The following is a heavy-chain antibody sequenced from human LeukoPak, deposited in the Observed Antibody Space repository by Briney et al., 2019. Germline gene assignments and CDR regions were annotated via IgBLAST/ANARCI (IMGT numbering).Heavy chain of an antibody. D-gene: IGHD1-26*01. CDR1: GGSISSGSYY. Sequence: SETLSLTCTVSGGSISSGSYYWSWIRQPAGKGLEWIGRIYTSGSTNYNPSLKSRVTISVDTSKNQFSLKLSSVTAADTAVYYCARAPLVGAEDAFDIWGQGTMVTVSS. J-gene: IGHJ3*02. V-gene: IGHV4-61*02. CDR3: ARAPLVGAEDAFDI. CDR2: IYTSGST.